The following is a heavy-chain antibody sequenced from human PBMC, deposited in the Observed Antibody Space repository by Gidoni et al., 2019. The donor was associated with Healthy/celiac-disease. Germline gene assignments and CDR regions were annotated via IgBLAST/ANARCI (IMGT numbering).Heavy chain of an antibody. CDR2: MNPNSGNT. V-gene: IGHV1-8*01. CDR3: ARGRLAVAGESFGD. CDR1: GYTFTSYD. Sequence: QVQLVQSGAEVQKPGASVKVSCKASGYTFTSYDINWVRQATGQGLEWMGWMNPNSGNTGYAQKFQGRVTMTRNTSISTAYMELSSLRSEDTAVYYCARGRLAVAGESFGDWGQGTLVTVSS. D-gene: IGHD6-19*01. J-gene: IGHJ4*02.